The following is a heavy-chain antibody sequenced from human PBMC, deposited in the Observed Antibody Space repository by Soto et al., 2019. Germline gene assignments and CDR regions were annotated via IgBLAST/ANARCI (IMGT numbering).Heavy chain of an antibody. D-gene: IGHD3-10*01. CDR1: GYRFTSYW. J-gene: IGHJ3*02. CDR3: ASGRWFGESDYEAFDI. CDR2: IYPGDSDT. Sequence: EVQLVQSGAEVKKPGESLKISCKGSGYRFTSYWIGWVRQMPGKGLEWMGIIYPGDSDTRYSPSFQGQVTISADKSISTASVQWSSLKASDSAMYYCASGRWFGESDYEAFDIWGQGTMVIVSS. V-gene: IGHV5-51*03.